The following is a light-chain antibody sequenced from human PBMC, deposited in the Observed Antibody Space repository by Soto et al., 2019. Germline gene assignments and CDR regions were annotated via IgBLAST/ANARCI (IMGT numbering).Light chain of an antibody. J-gene: IGKJ2*01. Sequence: DIQMTQSPSSLSASVGDRVSITCRASQSIGNYLNWYQQKPGKAPNLLIYAATTLQTGVPSRFSGHGSRTDFTLTITSLRPEDIATYYCQQTFRIVHTFAQGTKLEI. CDR3: QQTFRIVHT. V-gene: IGKV1-39*01. CDR1: QSIGNY. CDR2: AAT.